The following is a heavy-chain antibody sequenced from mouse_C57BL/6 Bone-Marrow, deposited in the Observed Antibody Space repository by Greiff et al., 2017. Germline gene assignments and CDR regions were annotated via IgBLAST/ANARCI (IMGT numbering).Heavy chain of an antibody. V-gene: IGHV1-58*01. CDR1: GYTFTSFG. D-gene: IGHD1-1*01. CDR2: IYIGNGYT. Sequence: VQLKQSGAELVMPGSSVKLSCKTSGYTFTSFGINWVKQRPGQGLEWIGYIYIGNGYTEYNEKFKGKATLTSDTSSSTAYMQLSSLTSEDSAIYFCARGYHYYGSRYYAMDYWGQGTSVTVSS. CDR3: ARGYHYYGSRYYAMDY. J-gene: IGHJ4*01.